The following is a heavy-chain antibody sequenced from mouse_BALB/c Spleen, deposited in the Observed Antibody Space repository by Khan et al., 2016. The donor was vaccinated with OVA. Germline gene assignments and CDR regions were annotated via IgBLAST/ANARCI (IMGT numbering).Heavy chain of an antibody. CDR2: ISYSDST. V-gene: IGHV3-2*02. CDR3: ARGNYYGYYFDY. D-gene: IGHD1-1*01. CDR1: GYSITSNYA. Sequence: EVQLVESGPGLVKPSQSLSLTCTVTGYSITSNYAWNWIRQFPGNKLEWMGYISYSDSTSYNPSLKSRISITRDTSQNQFFLQLNSVTTEDTATYYCARGNYYGYYFDYWGQGTTLTGAS. J-gene: IGHJ2*01.